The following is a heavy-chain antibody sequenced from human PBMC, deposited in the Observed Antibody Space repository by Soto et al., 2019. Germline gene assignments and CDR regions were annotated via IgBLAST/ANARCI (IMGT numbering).Heavy chain of an antibody. J-gene: IGHJ1*01. V-gene: IGHV3-23*01. CDR2: VSASGLNT. CDR1: GLPFGTYG. CDR3: AKGVPGIAVAGTGYFQH. D-gene: IGHD6-19*01. Sequence: GLSLRLSCAAAGLPFGTYGMAWVRTAQGKGLEWVSGVSASGLNTDYADPVKGRFYISRDNSKNTLYLQMNSLRAEDTAVYYCAKGVPGIAVAGTGYFQHWGQGTLVTVSS.